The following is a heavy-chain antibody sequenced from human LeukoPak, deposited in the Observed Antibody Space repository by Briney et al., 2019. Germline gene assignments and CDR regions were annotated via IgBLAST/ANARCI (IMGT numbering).Heavy chain of an antibody. CDR2: IWYDGSQR. D-gene: IGHD1-14*01. CDR3: ATSSPRNYFDH. V-gene: IGHV3-33*01. Sequence: GGSLRLSCVASGFIFSTYGLHWVRQSPGRGLEWVAVIWYDGSQRYYADSVKGRFTISRDDSQNTIYLQMDSSRAEDTAVYYCATSSPRNYFDHWGQGTLVTVSS. J-gene: IGHJ4*02. CDR1: GFIFSTYG.